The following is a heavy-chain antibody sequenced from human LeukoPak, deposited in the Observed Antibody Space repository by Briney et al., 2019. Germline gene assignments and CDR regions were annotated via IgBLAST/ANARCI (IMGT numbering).Heavy chain of an antibody. V-gene: IGHV5-51*01. CDR1: GYSFTSYW. CDR3: ARRSGGYYDSSGYQIDY. CDR2: IYPGESDT. D-gene: IGHD3-22*01. J-gene: IGHJ4*02. Sequence: GESLKISYKGSGYSFTSYWIGWGRQMPGKGLEWRGIIYPGESDTRYSPSFQGQVTISADKSISTAYLQWSSLKASDTAMYYCARRSGGYYDSSGYQIDYWGQGTLVTVSS.